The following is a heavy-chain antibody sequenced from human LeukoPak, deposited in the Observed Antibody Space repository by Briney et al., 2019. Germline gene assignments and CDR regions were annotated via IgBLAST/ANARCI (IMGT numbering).Heavy chain of an antibody. Sequence: GGSLRLSCAAYGFTVITNYMSWVRQAPGKGLEWVSVIYSSGTTYYADSVKGRFTISRDSSKNTMYLQMNSRRAEDTAVYYCARLNSPYGPWGQGTLVTVSS. V-gene: IGHV3-66*01. CDR2: IYSSGTT. J-gene: IGHJ4*02. D-gene: IGHD2-8*01. CDR3: ARLNSPYGP. CDR1: GFTVITNY.